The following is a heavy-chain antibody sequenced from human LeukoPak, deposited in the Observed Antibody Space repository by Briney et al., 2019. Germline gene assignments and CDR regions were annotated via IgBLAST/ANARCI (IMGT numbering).Heavy chain of an antibody. CDR2: ISYDGSNK. J-gene: IGHJ5*02. D-gene: IGHD6-19*01. CDR3: AKDLSAYSSGWPDGNWFDP. CDR1: GFTFSSYG. V-gene: IGHV3-30*18. Sequence: GGSLRLSCAASGFTFSSYGMHWVRQAPGKGLEWVAVISYDGSNKYYADSVKGRFTISRDNSKNTLYLQMNSLRAEDTAVYYCAKDLSAYSSGWPDGNWFDPWGQGTLVTVSS.